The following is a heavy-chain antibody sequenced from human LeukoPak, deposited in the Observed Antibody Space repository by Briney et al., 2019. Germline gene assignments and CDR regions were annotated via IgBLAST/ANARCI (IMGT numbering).Heavy chain of an antibody. Sequence: GASVKVSCKASGYTFTSYGISWVRQAPGQGLEWMGWISAYNGNTNYAQKLQGRVTMTTDTSTSTAYMELRSLRSDDTAVYYCVVLRYFDWSATLTYYFDYWGQGTLVTVSS. J-gene: IGHJ4*02. CDR1: GYTFTSYG. D-gene: IGHD3-9*01. V-gene: IGHV1-18*01. CDR3: VVLRYFDWSATLTYYFDY. CDR2: ISAYNGNT.